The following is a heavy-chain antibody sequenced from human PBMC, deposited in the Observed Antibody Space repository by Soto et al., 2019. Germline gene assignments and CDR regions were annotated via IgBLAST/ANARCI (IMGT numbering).Heavy chain of an antibody. D-gene: IGHD3-9*01. CDR1: GFTFSSYA. Sequence: GGSLRLSCAASGFTFSSYAMHWVRQAPGKGLEWVAVISYDGSNKYYADSVKGRFTISRDNSKNTLYLQMNSLRAEDTAVYYCASSRYFDWADFDYWGQGTLVTVSS. V-gene: IGHV3-30-3*01. CDR2: ISYDGSNK. J-gene: IGHJ4*02. CDR3: ASSRYFDWADFDY.